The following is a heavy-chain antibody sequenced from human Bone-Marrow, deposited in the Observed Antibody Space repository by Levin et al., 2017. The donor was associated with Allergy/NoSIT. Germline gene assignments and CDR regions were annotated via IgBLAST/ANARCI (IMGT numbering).Heavy chain of an antibody. J-gene: IGHJ3*01. CDR2: ISHDERSI. V-gene: IGHV3-30*04. CDR1: GPIFSSFV. Sequence: GESLKISCAVSGPIFSSFVMHWVRQAPGKGLEWVAVISHDERSIIYADSVKGRFTISKDNSKKTLYLQMNSLRDEDTATYYCATAGRTSGYADAFEFWGRGTMVTVS. CDR3: ATAGRTSGYADAFEF. D-gene: IGHD3-22*01.